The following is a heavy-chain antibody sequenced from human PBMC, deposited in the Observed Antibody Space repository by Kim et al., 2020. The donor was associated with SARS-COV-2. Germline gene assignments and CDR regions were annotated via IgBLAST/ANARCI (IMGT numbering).Heavy chain of an antibody. V-gene: IGHV3-48*02. D-gene: IGHD3-10*01. J-gene: IGHJ4*02. CDR2: ISSSSSTI. Sequence: GGSLRLSCAASGFTFSSYSMNWVRQAPGKGLEWVSYISSSSSTIYYADSVKGRFTISRDNAKNSLYLQMNSLRDEDTAVYYCARDSKDNPYYYGSGSYWGYWGQGTLVTASS. CDR3: ARDSKDNPYYYGSGSYWGY. CDR1: GFTFSSYS.